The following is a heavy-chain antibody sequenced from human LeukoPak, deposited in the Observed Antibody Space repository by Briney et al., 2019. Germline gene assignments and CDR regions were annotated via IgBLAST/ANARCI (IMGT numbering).Heavy chain of an antibody. CDR3: ARFYYYDSSGRFDY. CDR1: GFTFSSYW. D-gene: IGHD3-22*01. Sequence: PGGSLRLSCAASGFTFSSYWMSWVRQAPGKGLEWVANIKQDGSEKYYVDSVKGRFTISRDNAKNSLYLQMNSLRAEDTAVYYCARFYYYDSSGRFDYWGQGTLVTVSS. CDR2: IKQDGSEK. J-gene: IGHJ4*02. V-gene: IGHV3-7*01.